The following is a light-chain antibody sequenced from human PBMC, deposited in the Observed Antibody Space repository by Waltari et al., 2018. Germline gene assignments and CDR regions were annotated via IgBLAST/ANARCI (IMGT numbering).Light chain of an antibody. Sequence: DIQLTQSPSFLSASVGDRVTITCRASQGISSYLVGYQQKPGTAPKLLIYGASTLQSGVPSRFSGSGSGTEFTLTISSLQPEDCAVYYCQQYNSWPRTFGQGTKVEI. J-gene: IGKJ1*01. V-gene: IGKV1-9*01. CDR1: QGISSY. CDR3: QQYNSWPRT. CDR2: GAS.